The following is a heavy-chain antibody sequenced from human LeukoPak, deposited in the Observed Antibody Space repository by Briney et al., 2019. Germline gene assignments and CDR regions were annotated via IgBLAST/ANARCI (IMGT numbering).Heavy chain of an antibody. D-gene: IGHD1-26*01. Sequence: PGGSLRLSCAASGFTFSSYGMHWVRQAPGKGLEWVAVIWYDGSNKYCADSVKGRFTISRDNSKNTLYLQMNSLRAEDTAVYYCARLGRSYYYYGMDVWGKGTTVTVSS. CDR1: GFTFSSYG. CDR3: ARLGRSYYYYGMDV. J-gene: IGHJ6*04. V-gene: IGHV3-33*01. CDR2: IWYDGSNK.